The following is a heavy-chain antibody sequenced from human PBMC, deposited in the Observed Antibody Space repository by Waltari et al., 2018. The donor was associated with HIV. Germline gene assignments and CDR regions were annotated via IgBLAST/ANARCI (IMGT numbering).Heavy chain of an antibody. CDR2: INNQTGGK. D-gene: IGHD2-21*01. Sequence: QARLEQSGAELRKPGAPVQVSCKASGYVFPEKFIHWLPQGPGPGLQGLGFINNQTGGKLVAQKLGGRITRTSDTSITTGFMQLTGLRSDDTAVYYCARGDHNFYGSGGYGDVLDVWGPGTLVTVSS. V-gene: IGHV1-2*02. J-gene: IGHJ1*01. CDR1: GYVFPEKF. CDR3: ARGDHNFYGSGGYGDVLDV.